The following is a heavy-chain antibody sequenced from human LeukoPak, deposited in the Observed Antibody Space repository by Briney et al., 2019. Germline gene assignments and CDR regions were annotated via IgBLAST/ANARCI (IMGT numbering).Heavy chain of an antibody. CDR2: ISSSSSTI. D-gene: IGHD3-9*01. CDR3: ARAPKLTGSDY. CDR1: GFTFSSYS. Sequence: GGSLRLSCAASGFTFSSYSMNWVRQAPGKGLEWVSYISSSSSTIYYADSVKGRFTISRDNAKNSLYLQMNSLRAEDTAVYYCARAPKLTGSDYWGQGTLVTVSS. V-gene: IGHV3-48*04. J-gene: IGHJ4*02.